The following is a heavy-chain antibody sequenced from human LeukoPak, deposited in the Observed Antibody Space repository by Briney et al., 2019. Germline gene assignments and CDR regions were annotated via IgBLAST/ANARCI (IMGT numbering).Heavy chain of an antibody. CDR3: ARDSSGYVEYFDY. CDR1: GYTFTGYY. CDR2: INPNSGGT. Sequence: GASVKVSCKASGYTFTGYYMHWVRQAAGQGLEWMGWINPNSGGTNYAQKFQGRVTMTRDTSISTAYMELSRLRSDDTAVYYCARDSSGYVEYFDYWGQGTLVTVSS. V-gene: IGHV1-2*02. J-gene: IGHJ4*02. D-gene: IGHD3-10*01.